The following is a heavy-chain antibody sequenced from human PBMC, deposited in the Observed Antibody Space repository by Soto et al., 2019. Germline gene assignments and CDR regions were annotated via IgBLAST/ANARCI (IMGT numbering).Heavy chain of an antibody. CDR1: GYTFTSYG. CDR3: AIRYYYDSSGYYSERFDP. Sequence: ASVKVSCKASGYTFTSYGISWVRQAPGQGLEWMGWISAYNGNTNYAQKLQGRVTMTTDTSTSTAYMELRSLRSDDTAVYYCAIRYYYDSSGYYSERFDPWGQGTLVTVSS. D-gene: IGHD3-22*01. V-gene: IGHV1-18*01. CDR2: ISAYNGNT. J-gene: IGHJ5*02.